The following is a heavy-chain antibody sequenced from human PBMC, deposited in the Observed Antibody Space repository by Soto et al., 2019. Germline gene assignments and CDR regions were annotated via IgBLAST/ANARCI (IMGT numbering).Heavy chain of an antibody. CDR3: VRGGYSSSWESLDP. CDR2: ISHDGVTK. V-gene: IGHV3-30-3*01. J-gene: IGHJ5*02. Sequence: PGGSLRLSWAASGSSFPKYPMHWVRQTPDKGLEWVAVISHDGVTKNSADSVKGRFSISRDNSRNTLYLEMNSLRTEDTAIYYCVRGGYSSSWESLDPWGQGTLVTVSS. CDR1: GSSFPKYP. D-gene: IGHD4-4*01.